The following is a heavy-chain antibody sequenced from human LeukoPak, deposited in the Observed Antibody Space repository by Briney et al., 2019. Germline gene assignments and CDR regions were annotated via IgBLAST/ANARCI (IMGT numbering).Heavy chain of an antibody. CDR1: GGSISSYY. CDR2: IYYRGST. D-gene: IGHD6-13*01. V-gene: IGHV4-59*01. J-gene: IGHJ5*02. Sequence: PSETLSLTCTVSGGSISSYYWSWIRQPPGKGLEWIGYIYYRGSTNYNPSPKSRVTISVDTSKNQFSLKLSSVTAADTAVYYCARGAAGIGDLDPWGQGTLVTVSA. CDR3: ARGAAGIGDLDP.